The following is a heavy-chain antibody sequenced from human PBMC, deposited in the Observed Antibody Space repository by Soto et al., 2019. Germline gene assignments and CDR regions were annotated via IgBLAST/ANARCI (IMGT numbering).Heavy chain of an antibody. J-gene: IGHJ6*02. V-gene: IGHV3-30-3*01. CDR1: GFTFSSYD. D-gene: IGHD3-16*01. CDR3: ARELGAMDV. CDR2: ISYDGSNK. Sequence: QVQLVESGGGVVQPGRSLRVSCAASGFTFSSYDMHWVRQAPGKGLEWVAVISYDGSNKYYADSVKGRFTISRDNSKNTVYLQISSLRVEDTDAYYCARELGAMDVWGQGTTVTVSS.